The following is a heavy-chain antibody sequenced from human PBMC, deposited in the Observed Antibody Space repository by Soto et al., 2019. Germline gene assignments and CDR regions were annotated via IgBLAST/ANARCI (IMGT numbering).Heavy chain of an antibody. CDR1: GFTFNSYW. CDR2: VNGDGTTT. CDR3: ARVIPGHSDVDV. J-gene: IGHJ6*02. V-gene: IGHV3-74*01. D-gene: IGHD2-15*01. Sequence: EVQLVESGGGLVQPGGSLRLSCAASGFTFNSYWMHWVRQAPGKGLVWVSRVNGDGTTTNYADSVKGRFAIYRDNAKKTLYLQVDSLRVDDTAVYFCARVIPGHSDVDVWGQGTTVTVSS.